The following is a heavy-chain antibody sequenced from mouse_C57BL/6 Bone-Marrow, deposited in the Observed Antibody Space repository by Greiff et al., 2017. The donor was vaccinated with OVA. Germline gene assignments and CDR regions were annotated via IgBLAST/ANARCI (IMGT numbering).Heavy chain of an antibody. V-gene: IGHV1-81*01. CDR1: GYTFTSYG. Sequence: VHLVESGAELARPGASVKLSCKASGYTFTSYGISWVKQRTGQGLEWIGEIYPRSGNTYYNEKFKGKATLTADKSSSTAYMELRSLTSEDSAVYFCARGYYGSRRFAYWGQGTLVTVSA. CDR3: ARGYYGSRRFAY. CDR2: IYPRSGNT. D-gene: IGHD1-1*01. J-gene: IGHJ3*01.